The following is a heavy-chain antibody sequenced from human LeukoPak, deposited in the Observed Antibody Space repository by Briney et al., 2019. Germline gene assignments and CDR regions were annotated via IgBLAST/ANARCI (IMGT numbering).Heavy chain of an antibody. Sequence: GGSLRLSCAASGFTFSDYYMSWIRQAPGKGLEWVSYISSSGSTIYYADSVKGRFTISRDSAKNSLYLQMNSLRAEDTAVYYCVRTIVVVNYFDYWGQGTLVTVSS. CDR3: VRTIVVVNYFDY. D-gene: IGHD3-22*01. CDR2: ISSSGSTI. J-gene: IGHJ4*02. CDR1: GFTFSDYY. V-gene: IGHV3-11*01.